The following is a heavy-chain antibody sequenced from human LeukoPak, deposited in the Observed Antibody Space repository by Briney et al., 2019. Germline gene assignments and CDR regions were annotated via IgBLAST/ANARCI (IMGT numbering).Heavy chain of an antibody. CDR3: ARHGEYYDTSGYFWFDP. Sequence: SETLSLTCTVSGGSISSYYWSWIRQPPGKGLEWIGYIYYSGSTNYNPSLKSRVTISVDTSKNQFSLKLSSVTAADTAVYYCARHGEYYDTSGYFWFDPWGRGTLVTVSS. J-gene: IGHJ5*02. D-gene: IGHD3-22*01. CDR1: GGSISSYY. V-gene: IGHV4-59*08. CDR2: IYYSGST.